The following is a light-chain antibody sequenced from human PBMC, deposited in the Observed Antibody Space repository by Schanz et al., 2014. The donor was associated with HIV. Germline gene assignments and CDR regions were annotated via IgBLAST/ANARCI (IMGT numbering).Light chain of an antibody. V-gene: IGLV1-44*01. J-gene: IGLJ2*01. CDR3: AAWDDSLKGRV. Sequence: QSVLTQPPSASGTPGQGVTISCSGRDSNIGSNTVNWYQHLPGSAPKLLIYSNNQRPSGVPDRFSGSKSGTSASLAISGLQSEDEADYYCAAWDDSLKGRVFGGGTQLTVL. CDR2: SNN. CDR1: DSNIGSNT.